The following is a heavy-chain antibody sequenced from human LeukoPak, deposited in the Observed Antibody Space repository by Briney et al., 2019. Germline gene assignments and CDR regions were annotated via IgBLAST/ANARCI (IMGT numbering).Heavy chain of an antibody. CDR2: IIPILGIA. J-gene: IGHJ4*02. CDR1: GGTFSSYA. Sequence: EASVKVSCKASGGTFSSYAISWVRQAPGQGLEWMGRIIPILGIANYAQKFQGRVTITADKSTSTAYMELSSLRSEDTAVYYCARVNQEDYYDSSGYYSPFDYWGQGTLVTVSS. V-gene: IGHV1-69*04. CDR3: ARVNQEDYYDSSGYYSPFDY. D-gene: IGHD3-22*01.